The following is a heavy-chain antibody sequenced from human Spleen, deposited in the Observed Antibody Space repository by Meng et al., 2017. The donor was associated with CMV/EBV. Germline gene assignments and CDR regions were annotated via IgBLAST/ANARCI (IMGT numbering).Heavy chain of an antibody. J-gene: IGHJ4*02. V-gene: IGHV4-30-4*01. CDR3: ARDSPGGYGYFDS. CDR2: IHYSGTT. Sequence: QVQLQQWGAGLVKTSHTLSLTCTGSDGCTTSDDYYWSWIRQPPGKGLEWIGYIHYSGTTYYNPSLKSRIAISLDTSKNQFSLNLNSVTAADAAVYYCARDSPGGYGYFDSWGQGTLVTVSS. CDR1: DGCTTSDDYY. D-gene: IGHD5-12*01.